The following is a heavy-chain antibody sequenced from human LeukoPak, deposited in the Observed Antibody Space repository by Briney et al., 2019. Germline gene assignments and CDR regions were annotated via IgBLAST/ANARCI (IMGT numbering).Heavy chain of an antibody. V-gene: IGHV3-53*01. CDR2: IYRGGST. CDR1: GFTVSSNY. J-gene: IGHJ4*02. CDR3: ARVSFRYYFDY. Sequence: GGSLRLSCAASGFTVSSNYMSWVRQAPGKGLEWVSVIYRGGSTYYADSVKGRFTISRDNSKNTLYLQMNSLRVEDTAVYYCARVSFRYYFDYWGQGTLVTVSS. D-gene: IGHD2-21*01.